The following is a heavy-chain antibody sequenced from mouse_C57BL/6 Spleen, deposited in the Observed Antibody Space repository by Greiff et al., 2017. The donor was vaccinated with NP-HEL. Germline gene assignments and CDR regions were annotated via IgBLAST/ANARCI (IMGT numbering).Heavy chain of an antibody. V-gene: IGHV5-9-1*02. Sequence: EVQRVESGEGLVKPGGSLKLSCAASGFTFSSYAMSWVRQTPEKRLEWVAYISSGGDYIYYADTVKGRFTISRDNARNTLYLQMSSLKSEDTAMYYCTREVVITTVVAKYFDVWGTGTTVTVSS. D-gene: IGHD1-1*01. CDR3: TREVVITTVVAKYFDV. CDR1: GFTFSSYA. CDR2: ISSGGDYI. J-gene: IGHJ1*03.